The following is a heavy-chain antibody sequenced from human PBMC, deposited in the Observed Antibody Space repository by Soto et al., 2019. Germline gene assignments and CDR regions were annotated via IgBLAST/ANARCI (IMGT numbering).Heavy chain of an antibody. CDR2: ISSSGSTI. CDR3: ARGSDLADFWSGYPSLNWFDP. Sequence: GSLRLSCAASGFTFSDYYMSWIRQAPGKGLEWVSYISSSGSTIYYADSVKGRFTISRDNAKNSLYLQMNSLRAEDTAVYYYARGSDLADFWSGYPSLNWFDPWGQGTLVTVSS. CDR1: GFTFSDYY. D-gene: IGHD3-3*01. J-gene: IGHJ5*02. V-gene: IGHV3-11*01.